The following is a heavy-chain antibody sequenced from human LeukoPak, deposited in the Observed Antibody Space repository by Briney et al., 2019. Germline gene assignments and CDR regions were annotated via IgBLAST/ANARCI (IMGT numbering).Heavy chain of an antibody. D-gene: IGHD1-7*01. CDR3: ARGNTFGTTLTYNWFDP. J-gene: IGHJ5*02. CDR1: GGTFISYA. V-gene: IGHV1-69*05. Sequence: ASVKVSCKASGGTFISYAISWVRQAPGQGLEWVGGIIPIFGTANYAQKFQGRVTITTDESTSTAYMELSSLRSEDTAVYYCARGNTFGTTLTYNWFDPWGQGTLVTVSS. CDR2: IIPIFGTA.